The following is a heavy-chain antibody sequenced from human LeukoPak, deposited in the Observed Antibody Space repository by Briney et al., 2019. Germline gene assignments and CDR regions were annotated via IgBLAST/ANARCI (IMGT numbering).Heavy chain of an antibody. V-gene: IGHV3-30*04. J-gene: IGHJ4*02. D-gene: IGHD6-6*01. CDR2: ISYDGSNK. Sequence: QAGGSLRLSCAASGFTFSSYAMHWVRQAPGKGLEWVAVISYDGSNKYYADSVKGRFTISRDNSKNTLYLQMNSLRAEDTAVYYCARDPSMTYYFDYWGQGTLVTVSS. CDR3: ARDPSMTYYFDY. CDR1: GFTFSSYA.